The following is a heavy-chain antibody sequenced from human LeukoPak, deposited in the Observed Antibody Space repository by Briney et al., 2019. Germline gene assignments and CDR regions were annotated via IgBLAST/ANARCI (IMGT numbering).Heavy chain of an antibody. J-gene: IGHJ6*03. CDR3: ARNVRGYSGYYYYYYYMDV. D-gene: IGHD5-12*01. Sequence: PGGSLRLSCAASGFTFSSYWMSWVRQAPGKGLEWVANIKQDGSEKYYVDSVKGRFTISRDNAKNSLYLQMNSLRAEDTAVYYCARNVRGYSGYYYYYYYMDVWGKGTTVTVSS. CDR2: IKQDGSEK. CDR1: GFTFSSYW. V-gene: IGHV3-7*01.